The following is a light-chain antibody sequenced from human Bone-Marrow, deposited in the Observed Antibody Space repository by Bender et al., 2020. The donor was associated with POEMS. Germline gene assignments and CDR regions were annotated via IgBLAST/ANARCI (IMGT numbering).Light chain of an antibody. CDR2: DVS. J-gene: IGLJ2*01. CDR1: RSDVGGYNS. CDR3: FAFPK. V-gene: IGLV2-11*01. Sequence: QSALSQPRSVSASPGQSVTISCTGTRSDVGGYNSVSWYQQYPGKAPKVIVYDVSNRPSWISARLSGSKSATTAFLTISGLQAADEADYYCFAFPKFGGGTKLTVL.